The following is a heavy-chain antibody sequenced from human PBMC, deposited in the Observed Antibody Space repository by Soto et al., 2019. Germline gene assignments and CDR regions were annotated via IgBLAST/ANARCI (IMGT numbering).Heavy chain of an antibody. CDR2: MNPNSGDT. V-gene: IGHV1-8*01. D-gene: IGHD1-1*01. Sequence: QVQLVQSGAEVKKPGASVKVSCKASGYTFSDHDINWVRQASGQGPEWLGWMNPNSGDTAYAQNFQGRVTMTRDTSKRTAYMELSSLRSEDTAVYYCAGVGGKWNDDYFDYWGQGPLVTVSS. J-gene: IGHJ4*02. CDR1: GYTFSDHD. CDR3: AGVGGKWNDDYFDY.